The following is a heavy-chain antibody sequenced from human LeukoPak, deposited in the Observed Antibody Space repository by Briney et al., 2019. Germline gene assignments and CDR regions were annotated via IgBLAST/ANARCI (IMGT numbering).Heavy chain of an antibody. V-gene: IGHV1-2*02. CDR2: INPSSGGT. D-gene: IGHD1-26*01. J-gene: IGHJ4*02. Sequence: ASVKVSCKASGYTFTGYYIHWVRQAPGQGLEWMGWINPSSGGTNYAQKFQGRVTMTTDTSITTANMELSRLRSDDRAMYYCARGAVSGSLFSDYWGRGTLVTVSS. CDR1: GYTFTGYY. CDR3: ARGAVSGSLFSDY.